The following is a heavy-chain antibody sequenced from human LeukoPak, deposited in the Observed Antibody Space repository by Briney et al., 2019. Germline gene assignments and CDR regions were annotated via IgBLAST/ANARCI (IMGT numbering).Heavy chain of an antibody. CDR1: GYTFTSYD. Sequence: ASVKVSCKASGYTFTSYDINWVRQATGQGLEWMGWMNPNSGNTGYAQKFQGRVTMTRNTSISTAYMELSSLRSEDTALYYCAKGQIEYGYLDYWGQGTLVTVSS. J-gene: IGHJ4*02. CDR3: AKGQIEYGYLDY. D-gene: IGHD5-18*01. CDR2: MNPNSGNT. V-gene: IGHV1-8*01.